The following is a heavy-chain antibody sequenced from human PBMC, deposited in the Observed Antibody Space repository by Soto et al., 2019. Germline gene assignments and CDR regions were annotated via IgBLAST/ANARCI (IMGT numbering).Heavy chain of an antibody. CDR2: ISGYNGDT. V-gene: IGHV1-18*01. CDR1: GYTFTRYG. CDR3: AKNGQPPYYYYRLAV. J-gene: IGHJ6*02. D-gene: IGHD2-8*01. Sequence: ASVKVSCKASGYTFTRYGISWVRQAPGQGLEWMGWISGYNGDTNYAQKFQDRVSMTIDTSTGTAYMELRSLTSDDTAIYYCAKNGQPPYYYYRLAVWGQGTKVTVSS.